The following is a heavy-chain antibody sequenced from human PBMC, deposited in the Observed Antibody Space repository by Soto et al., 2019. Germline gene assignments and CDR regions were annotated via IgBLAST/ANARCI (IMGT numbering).Heavy chain of an antibody. CDR3: AREVGY. CDR1: GFTFSSYA. V-gene: IGHV3-30-3*01. J-gene: IGHJ4*02. Sequence: GGSLRLSCAASGFTFSSYALHWVRQAPGKGLEWVAVISYDGSNKYYADSVKGRFTISRDNSKNTLYLQMNSLRAEDTAVYYCAREVGYWGQGTLVTVSS. CDR2: ISYDGSNK.